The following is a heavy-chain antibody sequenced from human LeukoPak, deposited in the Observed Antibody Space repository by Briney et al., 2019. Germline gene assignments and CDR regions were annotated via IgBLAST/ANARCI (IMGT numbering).Heavy chain of an antibody. Sequence: ASVKVSCKASGYTFTSYGISWVRQAPGQGLEWMGWISAYNGNTNYAQKLQGRVTITADKSTSTAYMELSSLRSEDTAVYYCARDRGYSYGATDYWGQGTLATVSS. CDR2: ISAYNGNT. CDR3: ARDRGYSYGATDY. V-gene: IGHV1-18*01. CDR1: GYTFTSYG. D-gene: IGHD5-18*01. J-gene: IGHJ4*02.